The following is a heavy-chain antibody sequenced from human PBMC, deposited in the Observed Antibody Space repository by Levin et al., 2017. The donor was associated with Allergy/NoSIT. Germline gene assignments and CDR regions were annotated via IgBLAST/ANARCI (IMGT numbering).Heavy chain of an antibody. V-gene: IGHV3-21*01. D-gene: IGHD5/OR15-5a*01. CDR1: GFTFTSYS. CDR2: ISSSSGDI. J-gene: IGHJ4*02. Sequence: GESLKISCAASGFTFTSYSMNWVRQAPGKGLEWVSSISSSSGDIYYADSVKGRFTISRDNAKNSLYLQMNSLRAEDTAVYYCASHAPARSVYACGGQGTLVTVAS. CDR3: ASHAPARSVYAC.